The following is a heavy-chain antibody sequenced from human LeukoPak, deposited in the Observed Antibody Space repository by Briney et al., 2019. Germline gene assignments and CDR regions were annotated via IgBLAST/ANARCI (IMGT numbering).Heavy chain of an antibody. CDR2: ISGSGGST. Sequence: GGSLRLSCAASGFTFSSYAMSWVRQAPGKGLEWVSAISGSGGSTYYADSVKGRFTISRDNSKNTLYLQMNSLRAEDTGVYYCAERMVRGVMSYWGQGTLVTVSS. D-gene: IGHD3-10*01. CDR3: AERMVRGVMSY. J-gene: IGHJ4*02. V-gene: IGHV3-23*01. CDR1: GFTFSSYA.